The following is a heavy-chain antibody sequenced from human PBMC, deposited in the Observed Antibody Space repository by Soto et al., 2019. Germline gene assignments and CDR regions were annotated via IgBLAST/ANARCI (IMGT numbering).Heavy chain of an antibody. V-gene: IGHV3-7*03. Sequence: PGGSLRLSCEASGFTFSSYWMSWVRQAPGKGLEWVANMRQDGGEKYYVDSVKGRFTISRDNAKNSLYLQMNTLRPEDTAVYYCARILCSSTSCYTFDYWGQGTLVTVSS. CDR1: GFTFSSYW. CDR3: ARILCSSTSCYTFDY. J-gene: IGHJ4*02. CDR2: MRQDGGEK. D-gene: IGHD2-2*02.